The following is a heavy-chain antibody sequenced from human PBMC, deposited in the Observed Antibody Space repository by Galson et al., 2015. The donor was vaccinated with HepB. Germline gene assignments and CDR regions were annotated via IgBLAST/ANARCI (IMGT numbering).Heavy chain of an antibody. J-gene: IGHJ4*02. V-gene: IGHV2-5*02. CDR3: AHRSTGTYLNY. CDR1: VFPLNRRGIG. D-gene: IGHD3-10*01. CDR2: IFWDDDK. Sequence: PALVKPTQTLTLTCSFSVFPLNRRGIGVAWIRQSPGKALEWLGLIFWDDDKRYSPSLKTRLIMTKDTSKDQVVLTLTNVDPVDTGTYYCAHRSTGTYLNYWGPGTLVTVSS.